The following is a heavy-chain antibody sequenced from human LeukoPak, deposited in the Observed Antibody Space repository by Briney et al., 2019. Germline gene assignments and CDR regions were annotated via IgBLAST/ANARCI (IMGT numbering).Heavy chain of an antibody. CDR3: AKGTAGIGVAGTFGYLDY. V-gene: IGHV3-30*02. Sequence: GGSLRLSCAASGFTFSSFGMHWVRQAPGKGLEWVASIRFDGSNEKYADSVKGRFTISRDNPKNTQYVQMNSLSAEDTALYYCAKGTAGIGVAGTFGYLDYWGQGTLVAVSS. CDR2: IRFDGSNE. D-gene: IGHD6-19*01. CDR1: GFTFSSFG. J-gene: IGHJ4*02.